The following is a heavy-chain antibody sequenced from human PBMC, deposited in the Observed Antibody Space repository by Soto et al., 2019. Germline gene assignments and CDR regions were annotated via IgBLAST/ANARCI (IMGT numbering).Heavy chain of an antibody. J-gene: IGHJ4*02. D-gene: IGHD1-26*01. CDR3: AHRPIVGAAI. Sequence: QVQLQESGPGLVKPSGTLSLTCAVFGGSISNSNWWTWVRQPPGKGLDWIGEIFHSGSTNYNSSLMGRGTISVAQANNQCSLKLSSVTAADTAVYYCAHRPIVGAAIWGQGTLVTVSS. CDR1: GGSISNSNW. V-gene: IGHV4-4*02. CDR2: IFHSGST.